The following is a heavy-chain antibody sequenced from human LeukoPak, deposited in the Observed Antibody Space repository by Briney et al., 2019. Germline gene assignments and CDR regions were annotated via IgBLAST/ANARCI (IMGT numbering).Heavy chain of an antibody. V-gene: IGHV1-69*04. J-gene: IGHJ4*02. CDR2: IIPLLDIT. D-gene: IGHD3-10*01. CDR3: ARLRNYYGSGEEYFDF. Sequence: SVRVSCKASGGTFNSYAFSWVRRAPGQGLEWMGRIIPLLDITNYAQKFQGRVTISADKSTRTVYMELTSLTSDDTAVYYCARLRNYYGSGEEYFDFWGQGTLVTVSS. CDR1: GGTFNSYA.